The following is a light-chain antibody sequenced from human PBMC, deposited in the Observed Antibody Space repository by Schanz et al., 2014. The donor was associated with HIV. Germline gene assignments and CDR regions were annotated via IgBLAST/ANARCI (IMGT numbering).Light chain of an antibody. CDR2: DVN. V-gene: IGLV2-14*03. Sequence: QSALTQPASVSASPGQSITISCTGTSTDIGAYNFVSWYQQQPGKAPKLIIYDVNNRPSGVSDRFSGSKSGNTASLTISGLQAEDEADYYCSSYTSSNTVVFGGGTKLTVL. CDR1: STDIGAYNF. J-gene: IGLJ2*01. CDR3: SSYTSSNTVV.